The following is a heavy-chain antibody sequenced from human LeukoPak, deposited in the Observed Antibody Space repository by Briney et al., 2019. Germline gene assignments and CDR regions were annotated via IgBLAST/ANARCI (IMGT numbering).Heavy chain of an antibody. CDR3: ARRGGYYDSSGYSYYFDY. J-gene: IGHJ4*02. V-gene: IGHV3-48*01. CDR2: ISSSSSTI. D-gene: IGHD3-22*01. CDR1: GFTFSSYS. Sequence: GGPLRLSCAASGFTFSSYSMNWVRQAPGKGLEWVSYISSSSSTIYYADSVKGRFTISRDNAKNSLYLQMNSLRAEDTAVYYCARRGGYYDSSGYSYYFDYWGQGTLVTVSS.